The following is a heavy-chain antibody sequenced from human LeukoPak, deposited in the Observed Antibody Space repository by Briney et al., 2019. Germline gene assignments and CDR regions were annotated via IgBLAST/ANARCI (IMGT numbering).Heavy chain of an antibody. J-gene: IGHJ4*02. Sequence: GGSLRLSCTASGFTFGDYLMSWVRQAPGKGLEWIGFISGGTTEYAASVKGRFTISRDDSTSIAYLQMNSLTTADTAVYYCSRGSGWLSVYWGQGTLVTVPS. V-gene: IGHV3-49*04. CDR1: GFTFGDYL. CDR2: ISGGTT. D-gene: IGHD6-19*01. CDR3: SRGSGWLSVY.